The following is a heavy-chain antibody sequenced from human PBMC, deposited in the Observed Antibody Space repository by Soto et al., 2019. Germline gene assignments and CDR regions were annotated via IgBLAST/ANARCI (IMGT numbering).Heavy chain of an antibody. CDR1: GFTFSDYY. Sequence: QVQLVESGGGLVKPGGSLRLSCAASGFTFSDYYMSWLRQAPGKGLEWVSYISSSGSTIYYADSVKGRFTISRDNAKNPLYLQMNSLRAEDTAVYYCARDYCSGGSCYPVGDAFDIWGQGTMVTVSS. J-gene: IGHJ3*02. D-gene: IGHD2-15*01. CDR3: ARDYCSGGSCYPVGDAFDI. V-gene: IGHV3-11*01. CDR2: ISSSGSTI.